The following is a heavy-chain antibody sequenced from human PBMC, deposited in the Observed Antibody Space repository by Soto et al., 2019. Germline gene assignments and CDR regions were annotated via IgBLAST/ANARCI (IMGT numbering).Heavy chain of an antibody. CDR1: GFTFSNAW. CDR2: IKSKTDGGTT. J-gene: IGHJ6*03. Sequence: PGGSLRLSCAASGFTFSNAWMSWVREAPGKGLEWVGRIKSKTDGGTTDYAAPVKGRFTISRDDSKNTLYLQMNSLKTEDTAVYYCTTGSGESYYDILTGYYNSHYYYYMDVWGKGTTVTVSS. D-gene: IGHD3-9*01. CDR3: TTGSGESYYDILTGYYNSHYYYYMDV. V-gene: IGHV3-15*01.